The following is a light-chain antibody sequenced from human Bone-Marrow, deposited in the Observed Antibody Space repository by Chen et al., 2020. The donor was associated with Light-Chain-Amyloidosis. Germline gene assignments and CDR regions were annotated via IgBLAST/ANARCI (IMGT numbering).Light chain of an antibody. CDR3: QSYQGSSRGG. J-gene: IGLJ3*02. V-gene: IGLV6-57*01. CDR1: SGSIATNY. Sequence: NFMLTQPHSVSESPGKTVIISCTRSSGSIATNYVQWYQQRPGSSPTTVIYEDDQRPSGVPDRSSGSIDRSSTPASLTLPDRKPEEEAAYYGQSYQGSSRGGFGGGPRLTFL. CDR2: EDD.